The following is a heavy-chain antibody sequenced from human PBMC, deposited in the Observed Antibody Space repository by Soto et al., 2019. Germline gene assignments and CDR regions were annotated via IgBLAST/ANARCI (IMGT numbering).Heavy chain of an antibody. Sequence: SCAASVFTFSSYGMHGVRQAPGKGLEWVAVISYDGSNKYYADSVKGRFTISRDNSKNTLYLQMNSLRAEDTAVYYCAKDRNIYYYGMDVWGQGTTVTVSS. CDR2: ISYDGSNK. CDR3: AKDRNIYYYGMDV. J-gene: IGHJ6*02. V-gene: IGHV3-30*18. CDR1: VFTFSSYG.